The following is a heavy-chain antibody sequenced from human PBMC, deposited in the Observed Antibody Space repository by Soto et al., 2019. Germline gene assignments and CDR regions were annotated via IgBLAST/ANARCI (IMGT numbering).Heavy chain of an antibody. CDR1: GGSIRSGAYY. J-gene: IGHJ5*02. Sequence: SETLSLTCTVSGGSIRSGAYYWSWIRQHPGKGLEWIGYIYYSGSTYYNPSLKSRGSISVDTSKNQFSLKLTSVTAADTAVYYCAGGTNCSGGSCYPGGHWFDPWGQGTLVTVSS. D-gene: IGHD2-15*01. V-gene: IGHV4-31*03. CDR3: AGGTNCSGGSCYPGGHWFDP. CDR2: IYYSGST.